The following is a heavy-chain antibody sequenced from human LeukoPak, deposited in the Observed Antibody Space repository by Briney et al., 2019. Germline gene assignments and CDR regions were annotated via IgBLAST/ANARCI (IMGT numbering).Heavy chain of an antibody. Sequence: PGGSLRLSCAASGFTFSSYAMSWVRQAPGKGLEWVSAISGSGGSTYYADSVKGRFTISRDNSKNTLYLQMNSLRAEDTAVYHCAKLLGSYYSEAADYWGQGTLVTVSS. J-gene: IGHJ4*02. CDR1: GFTFSSYA. D-gene: IGHD1-26*01. CDR2: ISGSGGST. CDR3: AKLLGSYYSEAADY. V-gene: IGHV3-23*01.